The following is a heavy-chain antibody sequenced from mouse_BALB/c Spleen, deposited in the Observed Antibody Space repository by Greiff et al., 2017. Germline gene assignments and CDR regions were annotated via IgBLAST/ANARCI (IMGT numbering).Heavy chain of an antibody. J-gene: IGHJ2*01. CDR3: ARSGTDFDY. V-gene: IGHV5-17*02. CDR2: ISSGSSTI. CDR1: GFTFSSFG. D-gene: IGHD3-1*01. Sequence: EVQGVESGGGLVQPGGSRKLSCAASGFTFSSFGMHWVRQAPEKGLEWVAYISSGSSTIYYADTVKGRFTISRDNPKNTLFLQMTSLRSEDTAMYYCARSGTDFDYWGQGTTLTVSA.